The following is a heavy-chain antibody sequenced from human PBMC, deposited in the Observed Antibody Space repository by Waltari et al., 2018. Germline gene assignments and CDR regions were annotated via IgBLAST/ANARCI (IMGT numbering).Heavy chain of an antibody. D-gene: IGHD3-10*01. Sequence: QAQLVESGGGVVQPGMSLRLSWTGTGLSIGRYGMHWVRQAPGKGLEWVALIWFDGGQTYYADSVRGRFTISRDNSKNTLYLDMNSLKLNDTAIYYCAKDAFGNTYVDHWGQGTLVTVAS. CDR2: IWFDGGQT. V-gene: IGHV3-33*06. CDR1: GLSIGRYG. CDR3: AKDAFGNTYVDH. J-gene: IGHJ4*02.